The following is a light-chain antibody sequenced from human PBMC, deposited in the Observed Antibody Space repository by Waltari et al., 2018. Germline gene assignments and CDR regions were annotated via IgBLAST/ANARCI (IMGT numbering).Light chain of an antibody. CDR3: QQSYSTPYT. Sequence: DIQMTQSPSSLPASVGHRVTLTSRASQTISNYLNWYPQKPGKAPKLLMYAASSLQSGVPSRFSGSGSGTDFTLNISNLQPEDLATYYCQQSYSTPYTFGQGTKLEIK. J-gene: IGKJ2*01. CDR2: AAS. V-gene: IGKV1-39*01. CDR1: QTISNY.